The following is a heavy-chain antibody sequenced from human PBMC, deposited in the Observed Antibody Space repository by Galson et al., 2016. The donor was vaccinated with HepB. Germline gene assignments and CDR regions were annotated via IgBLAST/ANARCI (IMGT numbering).Heavy chain of an antibody. CDR1: EGTFNTYA. J-gene: IGHJ3*02. V-gene: IGHV1-69*01. Sequence: SEGTFNTYAISWVRQAPGQGLEWMGGIIPIFDTTNYAQKFQDRVTITADESAGTAYMELSSLRSEDTAVYYCAGANHLGDDSIPFDIWGQGTLVTVSS. CDR2: IIPIFDTT. D-gene: IGHD3-22*01. CDR3: AGANHLGDDSIPFDI.